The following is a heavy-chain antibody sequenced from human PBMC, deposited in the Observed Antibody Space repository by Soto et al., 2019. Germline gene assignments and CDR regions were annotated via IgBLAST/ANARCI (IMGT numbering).Heavy chain of an antibody. D-gene: IGHD2-2*02. V-gene: IGHV3-73*01. CDR1: GFIFSGSA. Sequence: GGSLRLSCAASGFIFSGSAIHWVRQASGKGLEWVGRIRSRANNFATSSAASVKGRFTFSRDDSKNTAYLQMNTLKPEDTAVYYCARGQGAAIGDYYYHGMDVWGQGTTVTVS. J-gene: IGHJ6*02. CDR3: ARGQGAAIGDYYYHGMDV. CDR2: IRSRANNFAT.